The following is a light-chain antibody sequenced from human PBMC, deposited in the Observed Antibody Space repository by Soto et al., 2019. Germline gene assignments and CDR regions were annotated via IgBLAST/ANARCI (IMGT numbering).Light chain of an antibody. CDR3: QQCSYWPNT. V-gene: IGKV3-11*01. Sequence: EIVLTQSPATLSLSPGERATLSCRASQSVSTYLAWYQQKPGQVPRLLIYDVSNRATGIPARFSGSGSGTDFTLTISSLEPEDFAIYYCQQCSYWPNTFGGGTKVEIK. CDR2: DVS. CDR1: QSVSTY. J-gene: IGKJ4*01.